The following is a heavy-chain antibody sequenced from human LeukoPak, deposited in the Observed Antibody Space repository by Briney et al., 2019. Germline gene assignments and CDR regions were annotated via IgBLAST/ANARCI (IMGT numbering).Heavy chain of an antibody. V-gene: IGHV3-48*03. CDR1: GFTFSSYE. Sequence: GGSLRLSCAASGFTFSSYEMNWVRQAPGKGLGWVSYISSNGSTIYYADSVKGRFTIARDNAKNSLYLQMNSLRAEDTAVYYCARSSGWYDAFDIWGQGTMVTVSS. CDR2: ISSNGSTI. D-gene: IGHD6-19*01. J-gene: IGHJ3*02. CDR3: ARSSGWYDAFDI.